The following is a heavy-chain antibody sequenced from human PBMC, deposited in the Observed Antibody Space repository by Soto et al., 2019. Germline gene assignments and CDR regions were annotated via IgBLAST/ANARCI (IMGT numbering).Heavy chain of an antibody. D-gene: IGHD3-22*01. CDR3: AKDINRARYYYDSSGYYRYYYGMDV. V-gene: IGHV3-43*01. J-gene: IGHJ6*02. CDR1: GFTFDDYT. CDR2: ISWDGGST. Sequence: EVQLVESGGVVVQPGGSLRLSCAASGFTFDDYTMHWVRQAPGKGLEWVSLISWDGGSTYYADSVKGRFTISRDNSKNSLYPQMNSLRTEDTALYYCAKDINRARYYYDSSGYYRYYYGMDVWGQGTTVTVSS.